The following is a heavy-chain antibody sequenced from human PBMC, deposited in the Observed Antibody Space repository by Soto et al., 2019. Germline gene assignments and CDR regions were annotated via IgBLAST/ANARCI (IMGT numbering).Heavy chain of an antibody. J-gene: IGHJ1*01. V-gene: IGHV1-18*01. CDR3: AGDPGPRPEYFQE. CDR2: ISPLTGNV. CDR1: GYTFTSYA. Sequence: ASVKVSCKASGYTFTSYAISWVRQAPGQGLEWMGWISPLTGNVKYSQKFQGRVTLTTDTSTSTAYMEMRSLTSDDTAMYYCAGDPGPRPEYFQEWGKAPLFTVPS.